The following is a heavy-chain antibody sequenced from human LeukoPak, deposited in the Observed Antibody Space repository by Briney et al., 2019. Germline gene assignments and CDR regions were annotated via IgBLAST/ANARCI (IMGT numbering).Heavy chain of an antibody. CDR2: IIPIFGTA. V-gene: IGHV1-69*13. J-gene: IGHJ5*02. Sequence: GASVKVSCKASGGTFSSYAISWVRQAPGQGLEWMGGIIPIFGTANYAQKFQGRVTITADESTSTAYMELSSLRSEDTAVYYCAGALIAAAPGWFDPWGQGTLVTVSS. CDR3: AGALIAAAPGWFDP. D-gene: IGHD6-13*01. CDR1: GGTFSSYA.